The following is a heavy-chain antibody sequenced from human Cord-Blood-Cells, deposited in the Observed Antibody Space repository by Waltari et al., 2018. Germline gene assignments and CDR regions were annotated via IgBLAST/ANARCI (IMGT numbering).Heavy chain of an antibody. V-gene: IGHV1-2*04. J-gene: IGHJ5*02. Sequence: QVRLVQTGAGAQKPGAAEKVSCKASGYTFICDYMHRVRQAPGQGLEWMGWINPNSGGTNYAQKFQGWVTMTRDTSISTAYMELSRLRSDDTAVYYCAREGMLGQGWFDPWGQGTLVTVSS. D-gene: IGHD7-27*01. CDR1: GYTFICDY. CDR3: AREGMLGQGWFDP. CDR2: INPNSGGT.